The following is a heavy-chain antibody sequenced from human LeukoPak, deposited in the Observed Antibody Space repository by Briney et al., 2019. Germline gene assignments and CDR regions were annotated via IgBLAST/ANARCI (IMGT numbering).Heavy chain of an antibody. CDR1: GFTFSSYW. V-gene: IGHV3-7*04. J-gene: IGHJ4*02. CDR2: IKQDGSEK. Sequence: GGSLRLSCAASGFTFSSYWMSWVRQAPGKGLEWVANIKQDGSEKYYVDSVKGRFTISRDNAKNSLYLQMNSLRAEDTAVYYCARAHYYDSSGYYPAPYFDYWGQGTLVTVSS. CDR3: ARAHYYDSSGYYPAPYFDY. D-gene: IGHD3-22*01.